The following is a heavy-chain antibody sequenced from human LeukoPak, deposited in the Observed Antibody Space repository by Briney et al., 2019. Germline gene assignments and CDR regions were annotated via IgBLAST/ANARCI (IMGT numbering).Heavy chain of an antibody. CDR1: GFTFSSYA. Sequence: PGGSLRLSCAASGFTFSSYAMSWVRQAPGKGLEWVSVIYSGGSTYYADSVKGRFTISRDNAKNTLYVQMNSLRVDDTAVYYCARGGSGITYYYAMDVWGQGTTVTVSS. D-gene: IGHD3-10*01. CDR3: ARGGSGITYYYAMDV. CDR2: IYSGGST. J-gene: IGHJ6*02. V-gene: IGHV3-23*03.